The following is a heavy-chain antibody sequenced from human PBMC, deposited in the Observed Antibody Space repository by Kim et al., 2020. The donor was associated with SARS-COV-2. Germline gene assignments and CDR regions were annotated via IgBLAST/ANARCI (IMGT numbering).Heavy chain of an antibody. V-gene: IGHV1-69*13. CDR1: GGTFSSYA. CDR2: IIPIFGTA. Sequence: SVKVSCKASGGTFSSYAISWVRQAPGQGLEWMGGIIPIFGTANYAQKFQGRVTITADESTSTAYMELSSLRSEDTAVYYCASGDIVVVPAAMTFGYWGQGTLVTVSS. CDR3: ASGDIVVVPAAMTFGY. D-gene: IGHD2-2*01. J-gene: IGHJ4*02.